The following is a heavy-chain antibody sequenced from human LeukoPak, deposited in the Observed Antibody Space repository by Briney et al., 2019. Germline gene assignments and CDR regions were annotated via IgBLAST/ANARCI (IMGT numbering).Heavy chain of an antibody. CDR1: GFTVSGDY. Sequence: GGSLRLSCAASGFTVSGDYMNWVRQAPGKGLEWVSLIYSGGSTYYADSVKGRFTISRDNSKNTLYLQMNSLRAEDTAVYYCARIAVAGPTDYWGQGTLVTVSS. V-gene: IGHV3-53*01. J-gene: IGHJ4*02. D-gene: IGHD6-19*01. CDR3: ARIAVAGPTDY. CDR2: IYSGGST.